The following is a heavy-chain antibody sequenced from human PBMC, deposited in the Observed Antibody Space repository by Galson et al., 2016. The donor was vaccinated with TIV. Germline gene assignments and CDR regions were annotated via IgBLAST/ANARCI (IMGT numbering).Heavy chain of an antibody. Sequence: SLRLSCAASGFTFSNYGMHWVRQAPGKGLEWVAVIWYDGSNKYYADSVKGRFTISRDNSKKTLYLQMNSLRDDDTADFYCAREKRGEYVWGNYPREDVFDIWGQGTTVTVSS. D-gene: IGHD3-16*02. CDR1: GFTFSNYG. V-gene: IGHV3-33*01. J-gene: IGHJ3*02. CDR3: AREKRGEYVWGNYPREDVFDI. CDR2: IWYDGSNK.